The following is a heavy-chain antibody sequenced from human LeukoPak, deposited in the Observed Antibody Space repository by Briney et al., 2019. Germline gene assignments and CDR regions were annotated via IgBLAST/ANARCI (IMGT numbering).Heavy chain of an antibody. J-gene: IGHJ4*02. Sequence: SETLSLTCAVYGGSFSGYYWSWIRQPPGKGLEWIGEINHSGSTNYNPSLKSRVTISVDTSKNQFSLKLSSVTAADTAVYYCARDPSERSSLLRLGELSDFDYWGQGTLVTVSS. V-gene: IGHV4-34*01. CDR3: ARDPSERSSLLRLGELSDFDY. CDR2: INHSGST. D-gene: IGHD3-16*02. CDR1: GGSFSGYY.